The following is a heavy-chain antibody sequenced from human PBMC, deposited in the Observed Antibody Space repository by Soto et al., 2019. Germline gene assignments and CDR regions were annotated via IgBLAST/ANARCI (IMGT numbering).Heavy chain of an antibody. J-gene: IGHJ4*02. CDR2: ISWNSGNI. Sequence: EVQLEESGGSLVQPGRSLRLSCAASGFTFEDDAMHWVRQVLGKGLEWVSSISWNSGNIGYADSVKGRFTTSRDNAKNSLYLQMNSLRPEDTALYYCVRSKGGYSYGTPFDYWGQGTLVTVSS. V-gene: IGHV3-9*01. CDR1: GFTFEDDA. CDR3: VRSKGGYSYGTPFDY. D-gene: IGHD5-18*01.